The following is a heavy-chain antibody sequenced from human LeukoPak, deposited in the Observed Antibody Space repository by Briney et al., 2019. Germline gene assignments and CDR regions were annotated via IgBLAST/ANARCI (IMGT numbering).Heavy chain of an antibody. V-gene: IGHV3-23*01. J-gene: IGHJ4*02. CDR2: ISGSGGST. D-gene: IGHD3-9*01. CDR1: GFTFSGYA. CDR3: AKDALRYFDWLLSFDY. Sequence: GGSLRLSCAASGFTFSGYAMSWVRQAPGKGLEWVSAISGSGGSTYYADSVKGRFTISRDNFKNTLYLQMNSLRAEDTAVYYCAKDALRYFDWLLSFDYWGQGTLVTVSS.